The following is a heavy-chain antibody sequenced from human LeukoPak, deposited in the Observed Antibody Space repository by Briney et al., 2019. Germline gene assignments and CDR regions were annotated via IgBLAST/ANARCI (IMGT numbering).Heavy chain of an antibody. CDR1: GGSISSSPYY. D-gene: IGHD1-26*01. CDR2: IYYTGST. J-gene: IGHJ5*02. Sequence: SETLSLTCSVSGGSISSSPYYWGWIRQPPGKGLEWTGGIYYTGSTYYNPSLKSRVTVSVDTSKNQFSLKLSSVAAADTAVYYCARHAGVGATGGGWFDPWGQGTLVTVSS. CDR3: ARHAGVGATGGGWFDP. V-gene: IGHV4-39*01.